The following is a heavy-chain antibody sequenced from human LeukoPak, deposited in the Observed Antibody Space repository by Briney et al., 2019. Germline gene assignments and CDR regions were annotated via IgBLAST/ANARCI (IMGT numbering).Heavy chain of an antibody. D-gene: IGHD3-10*01. CDR2: ISSSGTT. Sequence: PSETLSLTCTVSDGSIGAYYWSWIRQPPGKGLEWIGHISSSGTTSFNPSLNSRASISINTSMNQFSLKLRSVTAADTAKYFCARRGGSVSYLFDYWGQGALVAVSS. V-gene: IGHV4-59*08. CDR1: DGSIGAYY. J-gene: IGHJ4*02. CDR3: ARRGGSVSYLFDY.